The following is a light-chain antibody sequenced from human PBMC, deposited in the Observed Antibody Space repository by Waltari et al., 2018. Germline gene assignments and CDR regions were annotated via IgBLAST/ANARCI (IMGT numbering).Light chain of an antibody. V-gene: IGKV1-9*01. CDR2: GAS. Sequence: DIQLTQSPSFLSASVGDRVTITCRARQGVCISLVWYQQKPGKAPKVLIYGASTLHSGVPSRFSGSGSGTEFTLTIGSLQPEDFATYYCQHLNSYPYTFGQGTKLEIE. CDR1: QGVCIS. CDR3: QHLNSYPYT. J-gene: IGKJ2*01.